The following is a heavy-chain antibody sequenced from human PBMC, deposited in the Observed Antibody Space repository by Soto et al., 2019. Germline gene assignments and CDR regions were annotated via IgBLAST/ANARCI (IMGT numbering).Heavy chain of an antibody. J-gene: IGHJ3*02. D-gene: IGHD5-12*01. CDR1: GFTFSSYA. CDR3: AKDSTRYSGYDPNDSLNAFDI. CDR2: ISGSGGST. Sequence: GGSLRLSCAASGFTFSSYAMSWVRQAPGKGLEWVSAISGSGGSTYYADSVKGRFTISRDNSKNTLYLQMNSLRAEDTAVYYCAKDSTRYSGYDPNDSLNAFDIWGQGTMVTVSS. V-gene: IGHV3-23*01.